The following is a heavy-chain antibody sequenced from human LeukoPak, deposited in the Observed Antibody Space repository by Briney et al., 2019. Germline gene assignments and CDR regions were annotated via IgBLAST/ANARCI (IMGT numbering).Heavy chain of an antibody. CDR3: ARDHCSANSCYEDYYNGLDV. D-gene: IGHD2-2*01. J-gene: IGHJ6*02. Sequence: ASVKVSCKASGYTFTAYYLQWVRLAPGQGLEWMGWINPTSGGTEYPQRFQGRVTMTRDTSISTAYMELSRLRSDDTAVYYCARDHCSANSCYEDYYNGLDVWGQGTTVTVSS. CDR1: GYTFTAYY. V-gene: IGHV1-2*02. CDR2: INPTSGGT.